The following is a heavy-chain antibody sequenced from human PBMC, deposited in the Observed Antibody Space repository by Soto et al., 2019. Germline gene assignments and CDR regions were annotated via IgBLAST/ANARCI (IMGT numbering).Heavy chain of an antibody. D-gene: IGHD3-10*01. V-gene: IGHV4-30-4*01. CDR1: GGSISSGDYY. J-gene: IGHJ6*02. CDR3: ARDGGSGSYYLYYYYGMDV. Sequence: QVQLQESGPGLVKPSQTLSLTCTVSGGSISSGDYYWSWIRQPPGTGLEWIGYIYYSGSTYYNPSLKSRVTISVDTSKNQFSLKLSSVTAADTAVYYCARDGGSGSYYLYYYYGMDVWGQGTTVTVSS. CDR2: IYYSGST.